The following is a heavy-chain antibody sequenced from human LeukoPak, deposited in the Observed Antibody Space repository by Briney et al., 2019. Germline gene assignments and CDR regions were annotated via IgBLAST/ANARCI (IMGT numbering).Heavy chain of an antibody. D-gene: IGHD3-22*01. CDR1: GYSFTGYY. V-gene: IGHV1-2*04. J-gene: IGHJ4*02. Sequence: ASVNVSCKASGYSFTGYYMHWVRQAPGQGLEWMGWINPNSGGTNYAQKFQGWVTMTRDTSISTAYMELSRLRSDDTAVYYCARDDSSGYVDYWGQGTLVTVSS. CDR2: INPNSGGT. CDR3: ARDDSSGYVDY.